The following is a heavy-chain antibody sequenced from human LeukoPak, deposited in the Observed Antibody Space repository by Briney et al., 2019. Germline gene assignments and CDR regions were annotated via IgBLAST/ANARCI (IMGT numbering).Heavy chain of an antibody. J-gene: IGHJ5*02. CDR3: AKDAFRGYSYGYRVSMVWFDQ. Sequence: GGSLRLSCAASGFTFSSYGIHWVRQAPGKGLEWVAFIRYDGSNKYYVDSVKGRFTISRDNSKNTLSLQMSSLRAEDTAVYFCAKDAFRGYSYGYRVSMVWFDQWGQGILVTVSS. CDR2: IRYDGSNK. V-gene: IGHV3-30*02. CDR1: GFTFSSYG. D-gene: IGHD5-18*01.